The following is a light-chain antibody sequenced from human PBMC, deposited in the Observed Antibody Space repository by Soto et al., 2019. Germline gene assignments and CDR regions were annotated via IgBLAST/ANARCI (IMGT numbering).Light chain of an antibody. V-gene: IGKV3-20*01. CDR1: QSVTTRY. CDR2: GTS. CDR3: QHYGSSPT. J-gene: IGKJ3*01. Sequence: EIVLTQSPGTLSLSPGETATLSCRASQSVTTRYLAWYHQKPGQAPRLLIFGTSSRATGIPDRFSGSGSGTDFTLTIIRLEPEDFAVYYCQHYGSSPTFGPGTKVDIK.